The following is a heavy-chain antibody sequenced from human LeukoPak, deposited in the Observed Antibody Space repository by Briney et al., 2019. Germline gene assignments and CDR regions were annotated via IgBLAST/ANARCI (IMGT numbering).Heavy chain of an antibody. CDR2: IYPGDSDT. J-gene: IGHJ4*02. CDR3: ARKGSGSYYKWDFDY. Sequence: GESLKISCKGSGYSFTSYWIGWVRQMPGKGLEWMGIIYPGDSDTRYSPSFQGQVTISADKSISTAYLQWSSLKASDTAMYYCARKGSGSYYKWDFDYWGQGTLVTVSS. D-gene: IGHD3-10*01. CDR1: GYSFTSYW. V-gene: IGHV5-51*01.